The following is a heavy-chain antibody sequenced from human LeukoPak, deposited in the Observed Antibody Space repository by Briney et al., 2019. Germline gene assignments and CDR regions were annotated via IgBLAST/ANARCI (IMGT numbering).Heavy chain of an antibody. J-gene: IGHJ5*02. CDR1: GDSISSLKW. CDR3: ASDLADSSSRHWLDP. Sequence: SGTLSLTCAVSGDSISSLKWWSWVRQPPGKGLEWIGEIHRSGTSNYNPSLEGRLTISVDKSKNQVSLKLISVTAADTAVYYCASDLADSSSRHWLDPWGQGTQVTVSS. D-gene: IGHD6-13*01. V-gene: IGHV4-4*02. CDR2: IHRSGTS.